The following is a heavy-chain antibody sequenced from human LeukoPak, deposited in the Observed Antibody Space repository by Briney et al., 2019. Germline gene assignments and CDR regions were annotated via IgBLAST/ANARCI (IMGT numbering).Heavy chain of an antibody. Sequence: PSETLSLTCTVSGGSISSGNWWSWVRQHPGKGLEWIGYIYYSGSTYYNPSLKSRVTISVDTSKNQFSLKLSSVTAADTAVYYCAREGPAGTVGYWGQGTLVTVSS. J-gene: IGHJ4*02. CDR3: AREGPAGTVGY. CDR1: GGSISSGNW. CDR2: IYYSGST. V-gene: IGHV4-31*03.